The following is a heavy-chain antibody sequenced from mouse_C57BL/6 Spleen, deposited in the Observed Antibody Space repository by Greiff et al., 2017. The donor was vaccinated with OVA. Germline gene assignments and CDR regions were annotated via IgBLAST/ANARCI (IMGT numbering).Heavy chain of an antibody. CDR2: ISSGSSTI. CDR1: GFTISDYG. J-gene: IGHJ3*01. D-gene: IGHD2-13*01. V-gene: IGHV5-17*01. CDR3: ARRLFAY. Sequence: EVQGVESGGGLVKPGGSLKLSCAASGFTISDYGMHWVRQAPEKGLEWVAYISSGSSTIYYADTVKGRFTISRDNAKNTLFLQMTSLRSEDTAMYYCARRLFAYWGQGTLVTVSA.